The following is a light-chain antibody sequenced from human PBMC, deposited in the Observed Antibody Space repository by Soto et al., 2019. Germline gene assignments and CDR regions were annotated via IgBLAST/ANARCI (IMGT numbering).Light chain of an antibody. V-gene: IGKV1-5*03. Sequence: DIQMTQSPSTRSASVGDRVTITCRASQSIRNWLAWYQQKPGKAPKLLIHQASTLQSGVPSRFSGSGSRTEFTLNISSLQPDDFATYYCQQYNSHSETFGQGTKVDI. CDR2: QAS. CDR3: QQYNSHSET. CDR1: QSIRNW. J-gene: IGKJ1*01.